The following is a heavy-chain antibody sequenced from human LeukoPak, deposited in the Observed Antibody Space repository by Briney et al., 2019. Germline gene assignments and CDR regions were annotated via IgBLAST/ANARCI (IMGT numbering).Heavy chain of an antibody. D-gene: IGHD3-22*01. CDR3: ARSAEAEYYYDSSGLWEY. Sequence: PSETLSLTCTVSGGSISSSGYYWGWIRQPPGKGLEWIVSIHYSGSTYYNPSLKSRVTISVDTSKNQFSLRLSSVTAADTAVYYCARSAEAEYYYDSSGLWEYWGQGTLVTVSS. CDR1: GGSISSSGYY. J-gene: IGHJ4*02. CDR2: IHYSGST. V-gene: IGHV4-39*07.